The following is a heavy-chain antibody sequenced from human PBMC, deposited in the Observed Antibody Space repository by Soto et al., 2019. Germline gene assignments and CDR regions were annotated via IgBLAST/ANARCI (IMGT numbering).Heavy chain of an antibody. Sequence: GGSLRLSCAASGFTFSNAWMNWVRQAPGKGLEWVGRIKSKTDGGTTDYAAPVKGRFTISRDDSKNTLYLQMNSLKTEDTAVYYCSGLFMTTIINYYYYGMDVWGQGTTVTVSS. D-gene: IGHD3-10*01. CDR1: GFTFSNAW. J-gene: IGHJ6*02. CDR3: SGLFMTTIINYYYYGMDV. V-gene: IGHV3-15*07. CDR2: IKSKTDGGTT.